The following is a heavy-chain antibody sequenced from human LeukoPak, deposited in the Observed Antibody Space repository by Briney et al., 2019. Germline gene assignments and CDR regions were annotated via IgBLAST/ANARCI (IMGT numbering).Heavy chain of an antibody. D-gene: IGHD3-3*01. CDR3: ARAPYGFWSGYYPYYYYYYMDA. Sequence: SETLSLTCTVSGGSISSHYWSWIRQPPGKGLEWIGYIYYSGSTNYNPSLKSRVTISVDTSKNQFSLKLSSVTAADTAVYYCARAPYGFWSGYYPYYYYYYMDAWGKGTTVTVSS. CDR1: GGSISSHY. CDR2: IYYSGST. J-gene: IGHJ6*03. V-gene: IGHV4-59*11.